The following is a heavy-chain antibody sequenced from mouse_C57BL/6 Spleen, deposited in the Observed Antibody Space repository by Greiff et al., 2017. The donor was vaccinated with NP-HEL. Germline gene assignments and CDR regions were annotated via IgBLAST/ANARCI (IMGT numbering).Heavy chain of an antibody. CDR2: INPSTGGT. CDR3: ATNYYGSPYFDY. V-gene: IGHV1-42*01. J-gene: IGHJ2*01. D-gene: IGHD1-1*01. Sequence: VQLQQSGPELVKPGASVKISCKASGYSFTGYYMNWVKQSPEKSLEWIGEINPSTGGTTYNQKFKAKATLTVDKSSSTAYMQLKSLTSEDSAVYYCATNYYGSPYFDYWGQGTTLTVSS. CDR1: GYSFTGYY.